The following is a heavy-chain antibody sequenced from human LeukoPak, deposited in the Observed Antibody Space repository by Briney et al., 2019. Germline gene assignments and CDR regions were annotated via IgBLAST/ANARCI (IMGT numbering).Heavy chain of an antibody. Sequence: GASVKVSCKASGHTFTGYYMHWVRQAPGQGLEWMGWINPNSGGTNYAQKFQGRVTMTRDTSISTAYMELSRLRSDDTAVYYCARGELRYFDWLLLAADQPVDYWGQGTLVTVSS. J-gene: IGHJ4*02. V-gene: IGHV1-2*02. CDR2: INPNSGGT. CDR1: GHTFTGYY. D-gene: IGHD3-9*01. CDR3: ARGELRYFDWLLLAADQPVDY.